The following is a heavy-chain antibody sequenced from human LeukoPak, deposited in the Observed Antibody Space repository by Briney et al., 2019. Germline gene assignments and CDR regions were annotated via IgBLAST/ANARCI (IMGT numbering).Heavy chain of an antibody. Sequence: SETLSLTCTVSGYSISSGYYWGWIRQPPGKGLEWIGSIYHSGRTFYNPSLKSRVTISVDTSKNQFSLKLSSVTAADTAMYYCARGWTLKTPLGRVAGTSSRRGRYFDYWGQGTLVTVSS. D-gene: IGHD6-19*01. V-gene: IGHV4-38-2*02. J-gene: IGHJ4*01. CDR2: IYHSGRT. CDR3: ARGWTLKTPLGRVAGTSSRRGRYFDY. CDR1: GYSISSGYY.